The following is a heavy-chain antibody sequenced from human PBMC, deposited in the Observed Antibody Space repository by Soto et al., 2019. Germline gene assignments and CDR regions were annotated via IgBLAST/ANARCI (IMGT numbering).Heavy chain of an antibody. Sequence: QVQLQESGPGLVKPSQTLSLTCTVSGGSISSGGYYWSWIRQHPGKGLEWIGYIYYSGSTYYNPSLTSRVTISVDTSKNQFSLKLSSVTAADTAVYYCARLLWFGELSGYYGMDVWGQGTTVTVSS. CDR1: GGSISSGGYY. D-gene: IGHD3-10*01. CDR3: ARLLWFGELSGYYGMDV. V-gene: IGHV4-31*03. CDR2: IYYSGST. J-gene: IGHJ6*02.